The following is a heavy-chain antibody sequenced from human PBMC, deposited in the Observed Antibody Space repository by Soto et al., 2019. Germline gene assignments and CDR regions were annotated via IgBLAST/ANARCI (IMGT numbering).Heavy chain of an antibody. V-gene: IGHV3-53*01. D-gene: IGHD5-12*01. CDR3: DGYGY. Sequence: EVQVVESGGGLIQPGGSLRLSCAVSGFTVTINYMSWVRQAPGKGLEWVSVIYSGGTIYYADSVKGRFTISRDTSKNTLYLQMNSLRGEETAVYYCDGYGYWGQGTLVTVSS. CDR1: GFTVTINY. CDR2: IYSGGTI. J-gene: IGHJ4*02.